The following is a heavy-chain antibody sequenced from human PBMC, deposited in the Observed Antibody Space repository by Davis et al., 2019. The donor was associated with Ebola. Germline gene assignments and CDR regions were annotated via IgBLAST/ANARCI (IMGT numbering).Heavy chain of an antibody. V-gene: IGHV1-2*04. Sequence: ASVKVSCKAFGFTLTDYYMHWVRQAPGQGLEWMGWINPNSGGTNYAQKFQCWVTMTRDTSISTAYMELSRLRSDDTAVYYCASYGIVGTGDYYGMDVWGQGTTVTVSS. J-gene: IGHJ6*02. CDR2: INPNSGGT. D-gene: IGHD1-26*01. CDR1: GFTLTDYY. CDR3: ASYGIVGTGDYYGMDV.